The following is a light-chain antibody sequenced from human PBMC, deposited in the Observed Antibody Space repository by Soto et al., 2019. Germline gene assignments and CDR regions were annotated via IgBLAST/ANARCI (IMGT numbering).Light chain of an antibody. CDR3: QQANSFPLT. CDR1: QGISSL. CDR2: TAS. Sequence: DIQMTQSPSSVSASVGDRVTITCRASQGISSLLAWYQQKPGKAPNLLIHTASSLQSGVPSRFSGSGSGTDFTLTTSSLHPEDFATYYCQQANSFPLTFGGGTKVEIK. J-gene: IGKJ4*01. V-gene: IGKV1-12*01.